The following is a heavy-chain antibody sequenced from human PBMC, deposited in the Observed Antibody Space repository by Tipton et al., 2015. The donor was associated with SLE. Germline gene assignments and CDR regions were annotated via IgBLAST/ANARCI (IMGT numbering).Heavy chain of an antibody. J-gene: IGHJ4*02. CDR3: ARGPVSGRRYFDF. CDR1: GVTISSNF. V-gene: IGHV3-66*01. Sequence: SLRLSCAASGVTISSNFMSWVRQAPGKGLEWVSVFFGADSTYYADPVKGRFIVSRDSSKNTLFLQMNSLRAEDTAVYYCARGPVSGRRYFDFWGQGTLVTVSS. D-gene: IGHD6-19*01. CDR2: FFGADST.